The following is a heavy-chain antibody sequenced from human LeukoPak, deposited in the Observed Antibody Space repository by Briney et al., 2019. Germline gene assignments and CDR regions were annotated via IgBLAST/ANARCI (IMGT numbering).Heavy chain of an antibody. CDR3: TTDEPPDYFGGASHDY. V-gene: IGHV3-15*01. CDR2: IKRKTDGGTI. J-gene: IGHJ4*02. Sequence: GGSLRLSCAASGFTFSNAWMAWVRQAPGKRPEWVGRIKRKTDGGTIDYAAPVKGRFTLSRDDSKDMLYLEMNSLKTEDTAIYYCTTDEPPDYFGGASHDYWGQGTLVTVSS. D-gene: IGHD3-10*01. CDR1: GFTFSNAW.